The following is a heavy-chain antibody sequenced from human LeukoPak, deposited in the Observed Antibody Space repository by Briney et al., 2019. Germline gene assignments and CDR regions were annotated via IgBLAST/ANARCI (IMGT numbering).Heavy chain of an antibody. J-gene: IGHJ4*02. D-gene: IGHD3-22*01. CDR3: AKRSSTSSGYFDF. CDR2: ITGSAAYT. V-gene: IGHV3-23*01. CDR1: GFTFNNYA. Sequence: GGSLRLSCTASGFTFNNYAMTWVRQAPGKGLEWVSAITGSAAYTNYADSVKGRFTISRDSSKNTIYLQMNSLRAEDTAIYYCAKRSSTSSGYFDFWGRGTLVTVSS.